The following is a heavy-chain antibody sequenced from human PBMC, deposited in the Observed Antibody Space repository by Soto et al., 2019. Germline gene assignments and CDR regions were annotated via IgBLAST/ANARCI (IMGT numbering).Heavy chain of an antibody. D-gene: IGHD3-22*01. CDR3: AKEKNYYDSSGYLIDY. Sequence: EVQLVESGGVVVQPGGSLRLSCAASGFTFDDYTMHWVRQAPGKGLEWVSLISWDGGSTYYADSVKGRFTISRDNSKNSLYLQMNSLRTEDTALYYCAKEKNYYDSSGYLIDYWGQGTLVTVSS. CDR1: GFTFDDYT. J-gene: IGHJ4*02. V-gene: IGHV3-43*01. CDR2: ISWDGGST.